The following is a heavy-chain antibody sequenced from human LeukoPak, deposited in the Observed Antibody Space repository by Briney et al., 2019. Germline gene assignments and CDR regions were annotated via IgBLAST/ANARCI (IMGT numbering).Heavy chain of an antibody. J-gene: IGHJ6*03. CDR1: GGSISSSSYY. D-gene: IGHD2-2*02. CDR3: AKDSCLRSSPSCYSSSENYHYYYMDV. Sequence: SETLSLTCTVSGGSISSSSYYWGWIRQPPGKGLEWIGSIYYSGSTYYNPSLKSRVTISVDTSKNQFSLKLSSVTAADTAVYYCAKDSCLRSSPSCYSSSENYHYYYMDVWGKGTTVTVSS. V-gene: IGHV4-39*07. CDR2: IYYSGST.